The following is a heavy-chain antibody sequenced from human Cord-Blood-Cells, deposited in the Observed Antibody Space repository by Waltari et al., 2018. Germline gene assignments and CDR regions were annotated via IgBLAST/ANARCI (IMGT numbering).Heavy chain of an antibody. CDR1: GYTFTGYY. D-gene: IGHD2-2*01. J-gene: IGHJ5*02. CDR3: AREQRIVVVPAAPAWFDP. Sequence: QVQLVQSGAEVKKPGASVKVSCKASGYTFTGYYMHWVRQAPGQGLEWMGWINPNSGGTNYAQEFQGRVTMTRDTSISTAYMELSRLRSDDTAVYYCAREQRIVVVPAAPAWFDPWGQGTLVTVSS. CDR2: INPNSGGT. V-gene: IGHV1-2*02.